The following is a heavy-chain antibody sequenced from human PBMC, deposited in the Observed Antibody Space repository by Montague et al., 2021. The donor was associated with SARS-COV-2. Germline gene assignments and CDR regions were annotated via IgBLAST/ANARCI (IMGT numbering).Heavy chain of an antibody. J-gene: IGHJ4*02. CDR3: ARRLYSFGSGTYRD. D-gene: IGHD3-10*01. CDR2: INHNGNT. V-gene: IGHV4-34*01. Sequence: SETLSLTCTVSGGSFIGYYWGWIRQPPGKGLEWIGEINHNGNTEYNPSLKSRLTISLDTSGTHISLQVTSMTAADTAVYFCARRLYSFGSGTYRDWGQGNLVTVSS. CDR1: GGSFIGYY.